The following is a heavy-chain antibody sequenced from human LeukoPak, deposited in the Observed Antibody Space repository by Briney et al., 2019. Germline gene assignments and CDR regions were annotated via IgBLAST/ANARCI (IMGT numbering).Heavy chain of an antibody. CDR1: GGSFSGYY. Sequence: PSETLPLTCAVYGGSFSGYYWSWIRQPPGKGLEWIGEINHSGSTNYNPSLKSRVTISVDTSKNQFSLKLSSVTAADTAVYYCAREGEAAGNLDYWGQGTLVTVSS. CDR2: INHSGST. J-gene: IGHJ4*02. D-gene: IGHD6-13*01. V-gene: IGHV4-34*01. CDR3: AREGEAAGNLDY.